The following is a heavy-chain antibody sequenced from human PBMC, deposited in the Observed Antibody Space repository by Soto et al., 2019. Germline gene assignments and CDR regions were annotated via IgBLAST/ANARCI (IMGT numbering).Heavy chain of an antibody. CDR1: GYTFTSYA. CDR2: INAGNGNT. CDR3: ARGPTWLRYYYYGMDV. Sequence: ASVKVSCKASGYTFTSYAMHWVRQAPGQRLEWMGWINAGNGNTKYSQKFQGRVTITRDTSASTAYMELSSLRSEDTAVYCCARGPTWLRYYYYGMDVWGQGTTVTVSS. D-gene: IGHD5-18*01. J-gene: IGHJ6*02. V-gene: IGHV1-3*01.